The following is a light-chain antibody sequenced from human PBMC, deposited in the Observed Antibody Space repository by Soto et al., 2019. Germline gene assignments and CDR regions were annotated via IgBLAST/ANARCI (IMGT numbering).Light chain of an antibody. CDR1: QSISSY. Sequence: DIQMTQSPSSLSASVGDRVTITCRASQSISSYLNWYQQKPGKAPNLLIYAASSLQSDVPSRFSGSGSGTDFALTISSLQPEDFATYYCQQSYATPQTFGQGTKWISN. V-gene: IGKV1-39*01. CDR3: QQSYATPQT. CDR2: AAS. J-gene: IGKJ1*01.